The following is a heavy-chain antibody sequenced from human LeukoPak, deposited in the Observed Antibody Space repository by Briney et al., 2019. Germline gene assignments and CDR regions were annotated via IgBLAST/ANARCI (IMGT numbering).Heavy chain of an antibody. D-gene: IGHD5-12*01. Sequence: SETLSLTCAVYGGSFSGYYWSWIRHPPGKGLEWIGEINHSGSTNYNPSLKSRVTIPVDTSKNQFSLKLSSVTAADTAVYYCARRGYDHSGYYYGMDVWGKGTTVTVSS. J-gene: IGHJ6*04. CDR3: ARRGYDHSGYYYGMDV. V-gene: IGHV4-34*01. CDR2: INHSGST. CDR1: GGSFSGYY.